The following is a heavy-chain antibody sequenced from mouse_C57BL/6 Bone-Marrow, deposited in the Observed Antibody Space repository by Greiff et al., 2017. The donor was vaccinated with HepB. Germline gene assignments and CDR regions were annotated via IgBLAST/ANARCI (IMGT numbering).Heavy chain of an antibody. CDR2: IDPSDSYT. Sequence: QVHVKQPGAELVMPGASVKLSCKASGYTFTSYWMHWVKQRPGQGLEWIGEIDPSDSYTNYNQKFKGKSTLTVDKSSSTAYMQLSSLTSEDSAVYYCARRGDGFAWFAYWGQGTLVTVSA. J-gene: IGHJ3*01. CDR1: GYTFTSYW. CDR3: ARRGDGFAWFAY. V-gene: IGHV1-69*01. D-gene: IGHD2-3*01.